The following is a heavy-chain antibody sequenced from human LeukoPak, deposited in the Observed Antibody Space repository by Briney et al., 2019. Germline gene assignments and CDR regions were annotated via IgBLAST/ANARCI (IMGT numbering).Heavy chain of an antibody. V-gene: IGHV3-23*01. Sequence: GGSLRLSCAASGFSFRTYAMSWVRQAPGKGLEWVSSISGSGDSTYYADSVKGRFTISRDNSKNTLYLQMNSLRAEDTAVYYCAKDQVVYCSSTSCYAFDYWGQGTLVTVSS. J-gene: IGHJ4*02. CDR1: GFSFRTYA. CDR2: ISGSGDST. D-gene: IGHD2-2*01. CDR3: AKDQVVYCSSTSCYAFDY.